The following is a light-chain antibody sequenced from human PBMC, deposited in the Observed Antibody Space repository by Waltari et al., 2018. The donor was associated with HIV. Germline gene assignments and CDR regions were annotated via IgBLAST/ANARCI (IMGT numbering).Light chain of an antibody. J-gene: IGKJ5*01. Sequence: DIEMTQSPSSLSASVGDRVTITCQASQDIRTFLNWYQQTPGRAPKVLIYDASNLESVVPSRVSGSGSGTDFTFTITGLQPEDIATYYGQQYDNFPITFGQGTRLEIK. CDR2: DAS. CDR3: QQYDNFPIT. V-gene: IGKV1-33*01. CDR1: QDIRTF.